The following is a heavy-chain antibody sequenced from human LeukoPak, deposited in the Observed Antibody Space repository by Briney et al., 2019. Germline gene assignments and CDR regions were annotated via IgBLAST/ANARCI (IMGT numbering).Heavy chain of an antibody. V-gene: IGHV5-51*01. J-gene: IGHJ4*02. D-gene: IGHD2-21*02. CDR2: IYLGDSDT. CDR3: ARHSRGAGDGFDC. CDR1: GYSFTSYW. Sequence: GESLKISCKGSGYSFTSYWIGWVRQMPGKGLEWMGIIYLGDSDTRYSPSFQGQVTISADKSINTVYLQWSSLKASDTAMYYCARHSRGAGDGFDCWGQGTLVTVSS.